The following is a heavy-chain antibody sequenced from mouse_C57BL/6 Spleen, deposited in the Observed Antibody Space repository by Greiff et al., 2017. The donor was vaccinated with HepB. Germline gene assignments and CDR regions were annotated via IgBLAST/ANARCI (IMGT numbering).Heavy chain of an antibody. D-gene: IGHD2-10*02. CDR3: TGLYGPSFAY. Sequence: EVKVEESGGGLVQPGGSMKLSCVASGFTFSNYWMNWVRQSPEKGLEWVAQIRLKTDNYATHYAESVKGRFTISRDDSKSSVYLQMNNLRAEDTGIDYCTGLYGPSFAYWGQGTLVTVSA. CDR2: IRLKTDNYAT. V-gene: IGHV6-3*01. J-gene: IGHJ3*01. CDR1: GFTFSNYW.